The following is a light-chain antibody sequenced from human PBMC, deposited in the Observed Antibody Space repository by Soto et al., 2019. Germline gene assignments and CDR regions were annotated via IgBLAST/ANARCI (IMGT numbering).Light chain of an antibody. J-gene: IGKJ1*01. V-gene: IGKV1-12*01. Sequence: DIQMTQSTACLSASVGDRVTITCRASQSISSWLAWYQQKPGKARKRLIYAASSLQGGVPSRFSGSGSGTDFTLTISSLQPEDFATYYCQQANSCPLTFGQGTKVDMK. CDR3: QQANSCPLT. CDR2: AAS. CDR1: QSISSW.